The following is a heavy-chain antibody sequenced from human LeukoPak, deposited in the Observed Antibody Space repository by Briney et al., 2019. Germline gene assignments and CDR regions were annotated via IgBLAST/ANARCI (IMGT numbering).Heavy chain of an antibody. CDR1: GFTFNIYS. Sequence: GRSLRLSCAASGFTFNIYSMDWVRQAPGKGLEWVSSISSGSSYIYYADSVKGRFTISRDNAKNSLYLQMNSLRAEDTAVYYCARGLGVVVPAALDYWGQGTLVTVSS. V-gene: IGHV3-21*01. J-gene: IGHJ4*02. CDR2: ISSGSSYI. CDR3: ARGLGVVVPAALDY. D-gene: IGHD2-2*01.